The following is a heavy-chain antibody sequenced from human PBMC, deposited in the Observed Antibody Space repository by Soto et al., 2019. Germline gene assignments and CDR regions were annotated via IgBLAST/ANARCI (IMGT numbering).Heavy chain of an antibody. CDR3: ALGIYSSSWYPFDY. V-gene: IGHV4-34*01. D-gene: IGHD6-13*01. CDR2: INHSGST. J-gene: IGHJ4*02. CDR1: GGSFSGYY. Sequence: QVQLQQWGAGLLKPSETLSLTCAVYGGSFSGYYWSWIRQPPGKGLEWIGEINHSGSTNYNPSLKSRVNISVDTSKNQFSLKLSSVTAADTAVYYCALGIYSSSWYPFDYWGQGTLVTVSS.